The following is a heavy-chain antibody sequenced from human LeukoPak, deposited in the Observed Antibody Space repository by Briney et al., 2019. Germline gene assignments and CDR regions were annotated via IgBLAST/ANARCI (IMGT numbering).Heavy chain of an antibody. J-gene: IGHJ5*02. CDR1: GFTLSSYW. V-gene: IGHV3-74*01. CDR3: ARERIGRGFDP. D-gene: IGHD2-21*01. CDR2: INSDGSST. Sequence: GGSLRLSCAASGFTLSSYWIPWVRHAPGKGLVWVSRINSDGSSTTYADSVKGRFTISRDNAKNTLYLQMSSLRAGDTAVYYCARERIGRGFDPWGQGTLVAVSS.